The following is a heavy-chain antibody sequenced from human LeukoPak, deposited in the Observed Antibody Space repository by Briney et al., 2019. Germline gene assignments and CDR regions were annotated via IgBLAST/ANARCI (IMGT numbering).Heavy chain of an antibody. J-gene: IGHJ5*02. V-gene: IGHV4-59*10. CDR2: IYTSGST. CDR1: GGSFSGNY. CDR3: ARQLPGWVVPAAMGQNRMNWFDP. D-gene: IGHD2-2*01. Sequence: PSETLSLTCAVYGGSFSGNYWSWIRQPAGKGLEWIGRIYTSGSTNYNPSLKSRVTMSVDTSKNQFSLKLNSVTAADTAVYYCARQLPGWVVPAAMGQNRMNWFDPWGQGTLVTVSS.